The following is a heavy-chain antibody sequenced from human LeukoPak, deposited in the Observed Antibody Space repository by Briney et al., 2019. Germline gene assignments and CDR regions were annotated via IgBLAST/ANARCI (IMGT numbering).Heavy chain of an antibody. Sequence: GGSLRLSCAASGFTFNSYAMNWVRQAPGKGLEWVSSLSSSGGSTYYADSVKGRFTISRDNSKNTLFLQMNSLRAEDTAVYYRAKAYSSSWSTTPYDYWGQGTLVTVSS. J-gene: IGHJ4*02. CDR2: LSSSGGST. CDR3: AKAYSSSWSTTPYDY. D-gene: IGHD6-13*01. CDR1: GFTFNSYA. V-gene: IGHV3-23*01.